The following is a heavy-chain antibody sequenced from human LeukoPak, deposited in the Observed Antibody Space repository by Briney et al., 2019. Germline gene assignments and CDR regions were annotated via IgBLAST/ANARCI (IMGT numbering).Heavy chain of an antibody. CDR3: ARAGGFFSPFGY. CDR2: IYYSGST. D-gene: IGHD3-3*01. V-gene: IGHV4-31*03. J-gene: IGHJ4*02. CDR1: GGSISSGGYY. Sequence: SQTLSLTCTVSGGSISSGGYYWRWIRQHPGKGLEWIGYIYYSGSTYYNPSLKSRVTISVDTSKNQFSLKLSSVTAADTAVYYCARAGGFFSPFGYWGQGTLVTVSS.